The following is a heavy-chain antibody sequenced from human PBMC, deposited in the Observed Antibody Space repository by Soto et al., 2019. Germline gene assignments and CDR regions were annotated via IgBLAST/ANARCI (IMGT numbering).Heavy chain of an antibody. CDR2: ITPISGTP. Sequence: SVKVSCKASGGFFRSDAISWVRQAPGQGLEWLGGITPISGTPKYAQKFQGRVTISADESTSTAYMDLSSLRFEDTAIYYCARIYCSGGICFPNWVDPWRQGTPVTVSS. CDR1: GGFFRSDA. V-gene: IGHV1-69*13. D-gene: IGHD2-8*02. J-gene: IGHJ5*02. CDR3: ARIYCSGGICFPNWVDP.